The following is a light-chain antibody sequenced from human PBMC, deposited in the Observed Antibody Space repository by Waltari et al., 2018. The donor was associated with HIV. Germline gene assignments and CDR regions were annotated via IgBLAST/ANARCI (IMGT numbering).Light chain of an antibody. J-gene: IGLJ2*01. CDR1: KLGDTY. CDR3: QAWDSSSAVV. Sequence: SYELTQSPSVSVSPGKIASLPCSGDKLGDTYVPWYQQKPGQSPVLVIYQSSKRPSEIPERFSGSNSGDTATLTISGTQAVDEADYYCQAWDSSSAVVFGGGTKLTVL. V-gene: IGLV3-1*01. CDR2: QSS.